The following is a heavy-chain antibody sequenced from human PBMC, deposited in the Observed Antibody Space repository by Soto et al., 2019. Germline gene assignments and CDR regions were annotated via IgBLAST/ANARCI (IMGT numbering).Heavy chain of an antibody. CDR3: ARGAKPYSSGRDVLDI. D-gene: IGHD6-19*01. J-gene: IGHJ3*02. CDR2: ISGGGSTT. CDR1: GFTFSDNY. V-gene: IGHV3-11*01. Sequence: QVQLVESGGVLVKPGGSLRLSCAVSGFTFSDNYMSWIRQAPGKGLEWVSYISGGGSTTHYADSVKGRFTISRDNAKNSLYLQMNNRRVEDTAVYYCARGAKPYSSGRDVLDIWGQGTMVTVSS.